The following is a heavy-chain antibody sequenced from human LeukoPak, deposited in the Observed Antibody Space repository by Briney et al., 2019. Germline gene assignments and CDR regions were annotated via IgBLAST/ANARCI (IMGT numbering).Heavy chain of an antibody. Sequence: SVKVSCKTSGITFSSYAINWVRQAPGQGLEWMGGIIPIFGTANYGQKFQGRVTITADKSTSTAYMELSSLRSEDTAVYYCAGENCSSTSCNRYYYYYMDVWGKGTTVTVSS. CDR2: IIPIFGTA. CDR3: AGENCSSTSCNRYYYYYMDV. CDR1: GITFSSYA. V-gene: IGHV1-69*06. D-gene: IGHD2-2*01. J-gene: IGHJ6*03.